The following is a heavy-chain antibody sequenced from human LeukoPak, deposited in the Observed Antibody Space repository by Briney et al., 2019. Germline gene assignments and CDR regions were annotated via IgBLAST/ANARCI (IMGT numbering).Heavy chain of an antibody. J-gene: IGHJ4*02. Sequence: PGGSLRLSCVASGFTFSDSSMSWVRQAPGKGLEWLANIKRGEGDKFYLESVMGRFTISRDNGNNSLFLQLTSLRVEDTAVYYCARGGLFGTLDYWGQGARVTVS. D-gene: IGHD3-3*01. V-gene: IGHV3-7*01. CDR1: GFTFSDSS. CDR3: ARGGLFGTLDY. CDR2: IKRGEGDK.